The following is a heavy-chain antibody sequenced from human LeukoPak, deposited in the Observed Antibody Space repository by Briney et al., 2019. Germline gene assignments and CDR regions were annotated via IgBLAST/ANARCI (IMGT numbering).Heavy chain of an antibody. D-gene: IGHD3-10*01. CDR3: AREGAGFQH. CDR1: GLTFSSHW. CDR2: ISTGGST. J-gene: IGHJ1*01. V-gene: IGHV3-53*01. Sequence: GGSLRLSCAASGLTFSSHWMHWVRQAPGKGLEWVSVISTGGSTYYADSVKGRFTLSRDNSKNTLSLQMNSLRVDDTAVYYCAREGAGFQHWGQGTLVTVSS.